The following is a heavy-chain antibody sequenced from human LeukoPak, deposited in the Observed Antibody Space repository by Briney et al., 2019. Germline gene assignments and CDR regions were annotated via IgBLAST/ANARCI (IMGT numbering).Heavy chain of an antibody. D-gene: IGHD5-18*01. V-gene: IGHV4-31*03. J-gene: IGHJ4*02. CDR1: GGSISSGGYY. CDR3: ARGGRWIQLWYADH. CDR2: IYYSGST. Sequence: SQTLSLTCTVSGGSISSGGYYWSWIRQHPGKGLEWIGYIYYSGSTYYNPSLKSRVTISVDTSKNQFSLKLSSVTAADTAVYYCARGGRWIQLWYADHWGQGTLVTVSS.